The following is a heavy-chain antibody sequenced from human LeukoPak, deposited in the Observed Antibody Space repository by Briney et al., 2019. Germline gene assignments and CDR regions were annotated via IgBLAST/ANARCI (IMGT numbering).Heavy chain of an antibody. CDR3: ARDLGRRCSGGSCNYYYNYMDV. Sequence: ASVKVSCKASGYTFTSLDISWVRQATGQELEWLGWMNPKNGNTGYAQKFWGRVTITRDTSESIAYMELSGLRSDDTAVYYCARDLGRRCSGGSCNYYYNYMDVWGKGTTVAISS. CDR1: GYTFTSLD. D-gene: IGHD2-15*01. V-gene: IGHV1-8*03. J-gene: IGHJ6*03. CDR2: MNPKNGNT.